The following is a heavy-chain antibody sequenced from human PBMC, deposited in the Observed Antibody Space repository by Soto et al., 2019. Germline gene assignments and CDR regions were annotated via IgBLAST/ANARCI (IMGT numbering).Heavy chain of an antibody. CDR1: GAALSGGGYF. V-gene: IGHV4-61*08. J-gene: IGHJ5*02. D-gene: IGHD1-26*01. CDR3: TREKWDDDYFDP. CDR2: IYYSGGS. Sequence: SETLSLTCTVSGAALSGGGYFYTWVRQPPGKGLEWLGCIYYSGGSNYNPSLKSRVTISLDKSKSQFSLRLISVTAADTAVYYSTREKWDDDYFDPWGQGTLVTVSS.